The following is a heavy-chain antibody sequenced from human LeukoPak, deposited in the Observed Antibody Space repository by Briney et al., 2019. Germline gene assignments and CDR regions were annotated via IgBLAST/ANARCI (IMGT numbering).Heavy chain of an antibody. CDR2: INSDGSST. Sequence: PGGSLRLSCAASGFTFSSYWMHWVRQVPGKGLVWVSRINSDGSSTSYADSVKGRFTISRDNAKNTLYVQMNSLRAEDTAVYYCSTGSGHAFDILGRGTMVTVSS. J-gene: IGHJ3*02. D-gene: IGHD3-10*01. CDR3: STGSGHAFDI. CDR1: GFTFSSYW. V-gene: IGHV3-74*01.